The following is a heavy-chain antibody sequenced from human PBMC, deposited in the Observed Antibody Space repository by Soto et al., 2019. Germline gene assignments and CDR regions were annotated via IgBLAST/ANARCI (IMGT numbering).Heavy chain of an antibody. CDR1: GYTFTTYT. Sequence: QVQLVQSGAEVKKPGASVMLSCKASGYTFTTYTMNWVRQAPGQRLEWMGWINPVNHNTKSSQKFQDRVIITRNTSASKAHMELRSLSSEDTAVYYCARGIATGQLDPWGQGTLVIVSS. D-gene: IGHD6-13*01. V-gene: IGHV1-3*01. CDR3: ARGIATGQLDP. CDR2: INPVNHNT. J-gene: IGHJ5*02.